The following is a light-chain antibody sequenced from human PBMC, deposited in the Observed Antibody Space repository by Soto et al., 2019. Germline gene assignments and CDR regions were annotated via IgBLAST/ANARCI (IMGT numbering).Light chain of an antibody. CDR2: DNN. J-gene: IGLJ2*01. Sequence: QSVLTQPPSVSAAPGQKVTISCSGSSSNIGNNYVSWYQHLPGTAPKLLMYDNNKRPSGIPDRFSGSKSGTSATLGITGLQTGDEADYYCASWDGSLRAVVFGGGTKLTVL. CDR3: ASWDGSLRAVV. CDR1: SSNIGNNY. V-gene: IGLV1-51*01.